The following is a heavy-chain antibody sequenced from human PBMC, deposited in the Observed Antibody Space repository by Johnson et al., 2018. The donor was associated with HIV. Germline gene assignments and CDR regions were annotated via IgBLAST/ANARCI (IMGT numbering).Heavy chain of an antibody. Sequence: QVQLVESGGGVVQPGRSLRLSCAASGFTFSSYAMHWVRQAPGKGLEWVAVISYDGSNKYYADSVKGRFTISRDNSKNTLYLQMNSLRAEDTAVYYCAREEGVGDDYGGKAEFDIWGQGTMVTVSS. CDR1: GFTFSSYA. V-gene: IGHV3-30-3*01. CDR3: AREEGVGDDYGGKAEFDI. D-gene: IGHD4-23*01. J-gene: IGHJ3*02. CDR2: ISYDGSNK.